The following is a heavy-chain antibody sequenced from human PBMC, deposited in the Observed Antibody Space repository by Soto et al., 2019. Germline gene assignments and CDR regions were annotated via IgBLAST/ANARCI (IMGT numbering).Heavy chain of an antibody. Sequence: QVQLVQSGAEMKKPGSSVTVSCKASGGTFKNFTFNWVRQASGQGLEWMGGIMPISGTPNYAQKFQDRLTISADEPTSTVYMELSSLTSADTAIYYCTRGVAVAGTTPLRFDLWGQGTLVTVSS. D-gene: IGHD6-19*01. CDR1: GGTFKNFT. J-gene: IGHJ4*02. CDR3: TRGVAVAGTTPLRFDL. V-gene: IGHV1-69*01. CDR2: IMPISGTP.